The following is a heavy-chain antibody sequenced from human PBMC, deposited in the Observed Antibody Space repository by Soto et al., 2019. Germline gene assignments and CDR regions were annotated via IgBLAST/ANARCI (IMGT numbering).Heavy chain of an antibody. V-gene: IGHV3-30*18. CDR1: GFTFSTDA. CDR3: AKAGKKILATGRGNWFDT. Sequence: QVQLVESGGDVVQPGRSLRLSCAASGFTFSTDAIHWVRQAPGKGLEWVSVISYNGGEKYYADSLKGRFTISRDNSKNTVYLQMNSLRLEDTGVYYCAKAGKKILATGRGNWFDTWGQGTLVAVSS. CDR2: ISYNGGEK. D-gene: IGHD6-13*01. J-gene: IGHJ5*02.